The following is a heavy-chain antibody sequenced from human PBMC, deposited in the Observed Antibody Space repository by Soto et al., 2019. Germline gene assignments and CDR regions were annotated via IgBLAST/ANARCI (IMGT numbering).Heavy chain of an antibody. V-gene: IGHV4-4*02. D-gene: IGHD2-21*01. Sequence: QVQLQESGPGLMKPSGTLSLTCAVSGGSITSNWWSWVRQPPGKGLEWIAEIFHTGSANYNPSLMSRLTISVDKSKNHLSLNLDSVTAADTAVYYCARHIAVSGTRGFDHWGQGTLVTVSS. CDR2: IFHTGSA. CDR3: ARHIAVSGTRGFDH. CDR1: GGSITSNW. J-gene: IGHJ4*02.